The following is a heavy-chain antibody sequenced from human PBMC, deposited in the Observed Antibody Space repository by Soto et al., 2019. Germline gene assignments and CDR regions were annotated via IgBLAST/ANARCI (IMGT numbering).Heavy chain of an antibody. CDR2: IYYSGST. Sequence: QVQLQESGPGLVKPSETLSLTCTVSGGSISSYYWSWIRQPPGKGLEWIGYIYYSGSTNYNPSLKSRTTISVDTSKNQFSLKLSSVTAADTAVYYCARGLGSGEFDYWGQGTLVTVSS. CDR1: GGSISSYY. D-gene: IGHD3-10*01. CDR3: ARGLGSGEFDY. V-gene: IGHV4-59*12. J-gene: IGHJ4*02.